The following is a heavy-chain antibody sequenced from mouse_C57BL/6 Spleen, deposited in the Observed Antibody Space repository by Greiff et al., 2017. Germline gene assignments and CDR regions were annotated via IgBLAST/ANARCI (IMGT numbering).Heavy chain of an antibody. D-gene: IGHD1-1*01. Sequence: EVQGVESGGDLVKPGGSLKLSCAASGFTFSSYGMSWVRQTPDKRLEWVATISSGGSYTYYPDSVKGRFTISRDNAKNTLYLQMSSLKSEDTAMYYWARGGGSSSYYYAMDYWGQGTSVTVSS. CDR1: GFTFSSYG. V-gene: IGHV5-6*01. CDR3: ARGGGSSSYYYAMDY. CDR2: ISSGGSYT. J-gene: IGHJ4*01.